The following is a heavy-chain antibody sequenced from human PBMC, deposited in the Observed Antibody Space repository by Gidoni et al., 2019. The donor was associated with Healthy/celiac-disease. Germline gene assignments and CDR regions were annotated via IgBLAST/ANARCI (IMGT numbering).Heavy chain of an antibody. CDR1: GYSFTRHW. D-gene: IGHD6-6*01. V-gene: IGHV5-51*01. CDR2: IYPGYSDT. CDR3: ASLIAAHSSQGAFDI. J-gene: IGHJ3*02. Sequence: LQLVQSGAAVKKPGATLRISCKGSGYSFTRHWIGWVRQMPGKGLEWMGIIYPGYSDTRYRPSFQGQVTISADKSISTAYLQWSSLKASDTAMYYCASLIAAHSSQGAFDIWGQGTMVTVSS.